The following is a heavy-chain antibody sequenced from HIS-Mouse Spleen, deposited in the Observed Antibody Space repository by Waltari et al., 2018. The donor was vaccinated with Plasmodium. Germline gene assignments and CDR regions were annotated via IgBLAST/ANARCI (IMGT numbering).Heavy chain of an antibody. V-gene: IGHV1-2*02. J-gene: IGHJ4*02. CDR3: ASFGGKGDY. Sequence: QVQLVQSGAEVKKPGASVKVSCKASGYTFTGYYMHWVRQAPGQGLVWMRWSNPKSGGTNYAQKVQGRVTMTRDTSISTAYMELSRLRSDDTAVYYWASFGGKGDYWGQGTLVTVSS. CDR1: GYTFTGYY. CDR2: SNPKSGGT. D-gene: IGHD3-16*01.